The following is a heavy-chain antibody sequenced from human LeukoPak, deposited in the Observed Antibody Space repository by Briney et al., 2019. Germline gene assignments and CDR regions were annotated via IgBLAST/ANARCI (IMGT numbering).Heavy chain of an antibody. Sequence: GGSLRLSCAASGFTFDDYAMHWVRQAPGKGLEWVSGISWNSGSIGYADSVKGRFTISRDNAKNSLYLQMNSLRAEDTALYYCAKGATAMVNWFDPWGQGTLVTVSS. CDR1: GFTFDDYA. D-gene: IGHD5-18*01. J-gene: IGHJ5*02. CDR2: ISWNSGSI. CDR3: AKGATAMVNWFDP. V-gene: IGHV3-9*01.